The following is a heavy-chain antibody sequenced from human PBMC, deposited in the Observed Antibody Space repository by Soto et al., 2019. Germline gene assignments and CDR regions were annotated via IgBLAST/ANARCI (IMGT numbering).Heavy chain of an antibody. CDR1: GYTFTSYD. D-gene: IGHD3-16*01. V-gene: IGHV1-8*01. J-gene: IGHJ4*02. CDR3: TRDRGTSMITKLFDY. CDR2: MNPNSGNT. Sequence: ASVKVSCKASGYTFTSYDINWVRQATGQGLEWLGWMNPNSGNTGYAQKFQGRVTMTRNTSISTAYMELSSLRSEDTAVYYCTRDRGTSMITKLFDYWGQGTLVTVSS.